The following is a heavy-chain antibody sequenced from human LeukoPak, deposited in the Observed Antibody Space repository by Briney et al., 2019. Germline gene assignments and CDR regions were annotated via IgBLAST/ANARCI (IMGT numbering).Heavy chain of an antibody. V-gene: IGHV1-46*01. D-gene: IGHD3-3*01. CDR1: GYTFTSYY. CDR3: ARSENSGLLEWLPIDP. J-gene: IGHJ5*02. CDR2: INPSGGST. Sequence: ASVKVSFKASGYTFTSYYMHWVRQAPGQGLEWMGMINPSGGSTSYAQKFQGRVTMTRDTSTSTVYMELSSLRSEDTAVYYCARSENSGLLEWLPIDPWGQGTLVTVSS.